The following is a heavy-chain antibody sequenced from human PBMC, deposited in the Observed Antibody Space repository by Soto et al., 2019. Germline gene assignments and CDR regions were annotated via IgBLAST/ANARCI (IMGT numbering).Heavy chain of an antibody. V-gene: IGHV1-69*13. J-gene: IGHJ6*02. CDR2: IIPIFGTA. CDR3: TREGGSSSGHYYYYGMDV. CDR1: GGTFSSYA. Sequence: SVKVSCKASGGTFSSYAISWVRQAPGQGLEWMGGIIPIFGTANYAQKFQGRVTITADESTSTAYMELSSLRSEDTAVYYCTREGGSSSGHYYYYGMDVWGQGTTVTVSS. D-gene: IGHD6-6*01.